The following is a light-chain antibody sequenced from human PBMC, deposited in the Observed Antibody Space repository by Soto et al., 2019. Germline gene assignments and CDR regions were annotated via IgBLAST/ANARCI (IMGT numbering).Light chain of an antibody. CDR1: QGLIGW. J-gene: IGKJ1*01. Sequence: DIQMTQSPSTLPHLEETEAPLLSRPSQGLIGWLAWYQQKPGKPPKLLIYKASSLERGVPSRFSGSGSGTEFTLTISSLQPDDFATYYCQQYNTYSWTFGQGTKVEIK. CDR3: QQYNTYSWT. V-gene: IGKV1-5*03. CDR2: KAS.